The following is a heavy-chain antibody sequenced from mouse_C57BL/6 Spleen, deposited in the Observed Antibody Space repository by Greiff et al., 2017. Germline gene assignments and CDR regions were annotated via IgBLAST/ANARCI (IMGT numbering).Heavy chain of an antibody. CDR1: GFTFSDYY. J-gene: IGHJ2*01. CDR2: INYDGSST. Sequence: EVQRVESEGGLVQPGSSMKLSCTASGFTFSDYYMAWVRQVPEKGLEWVANINYDGSSTYYLDSLKSRFIISRDNAKNILYLQMSSLKSEDTATYYCARDLSNYFDYWGQGTTLTVSS. D-gene: IGHD1-1*01. V-gene: IGHV5-16*01. CDR3: ARDLSNYFDY.